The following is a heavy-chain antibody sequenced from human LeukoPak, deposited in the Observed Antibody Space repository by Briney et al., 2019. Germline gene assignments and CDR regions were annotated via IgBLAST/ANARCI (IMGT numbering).Heavy chain of an antibody. Sequence: ASVKVSCKTSGYTFTGYYIHWVRQAPGQGLEWMGRINPNSGGTNYAQKFQGRVTMTRDTSISTAYMELSRLTSDDTAVYYCARDRCGSGTSCYDYWGQGTLVTVSS. J-gene: IGHJ4*02. CDR1: GYTFTGYY. CDR2: INPNSGGT. D-gene: IGHD2-2*01. CDR3: ARDRCGSGTSCYDY. V-gene: IGHV1-2*06.